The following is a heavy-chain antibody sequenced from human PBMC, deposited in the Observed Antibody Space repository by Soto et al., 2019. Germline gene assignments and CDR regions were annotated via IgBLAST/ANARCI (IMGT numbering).Heavy chain of an antibody. J-gene: IGHJ4*02. D-gene: IGHD3-9*01. V-gene: IGHV3-30*03. CDR2: ISNDGSNK. CDR1: GFTFSSYA. Sequence: PGGSLRLSCAASGFTFSSYAMSWVRQAPGKGLEWVAFISNDGSNKYYADSVKGRFTISRDNSKNSLYLQMNNLRAEDTAVYYCARERVTGYYNVIGYWGRGTLVTVSS. CDR3: ARERVTGYYNVIGY.